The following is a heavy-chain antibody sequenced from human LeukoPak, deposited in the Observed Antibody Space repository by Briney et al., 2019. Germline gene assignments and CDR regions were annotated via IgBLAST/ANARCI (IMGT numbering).Heavy chain of an antibody. J-gene: IGHJ5*02. D-gene: IGHD4-17*01. CDR1: GFTFSGYW. CDR3: GRGHYGDYA. CDR2: IKEDGSEK. Sequence: QPGGSLRLSCAASGFTFSGYWMSWVRQAPGKGLECVANIKEDGSEKFYVDSVKGRFTISRDNAENSLFLQMNSLRAEDTAVYYCGRGHYGDYAWGQGTLVTVSS. V-gene: IGHV3-7*01.